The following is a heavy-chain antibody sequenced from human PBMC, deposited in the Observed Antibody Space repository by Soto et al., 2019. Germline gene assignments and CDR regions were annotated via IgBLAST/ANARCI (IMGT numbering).Heavy chain of an antibody. V-gene: IGHV3-13*05. CDR3: AKATTNGGWFNPFDS. D-gene: IGHD6-19*01. J-gene: IGHJ4*02. CDR2: IGDIDDP. CDR1: GFTIRNYD. Sequence: EVQLVESGGGLAQPGGSLRLSCAASGFTIRNYDMHWVRQTTGKGLEWVSGIGDIDDPYYADSVKGRFTISRDNSRDTLFLQMNSLTADDTAVYYCAKATTNGGWFNPFDSWGQGALVTVSS.